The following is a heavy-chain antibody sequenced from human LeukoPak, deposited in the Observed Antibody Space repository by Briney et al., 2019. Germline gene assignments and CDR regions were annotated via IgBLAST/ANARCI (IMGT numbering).Heavy chain of an antibody. CDR3: AKENYFATGSYYIA. CDR1: GFTFSSYA. J-gene: IGHJ5*02. Sequence: GGSLRLSCAASGFTFSSYAMHWVRQAPGKGLEWVAVISSDGGTEFYADSVKGRFTISRDNSKNTQYLQMDSLRVEDTAVYYCAKENYFATGSYYIAWGQGTLVTVSS. D-gene: IGHD3-10*01. V-gene: IGHV3-30*04. CDR2: ISSDGGTE.